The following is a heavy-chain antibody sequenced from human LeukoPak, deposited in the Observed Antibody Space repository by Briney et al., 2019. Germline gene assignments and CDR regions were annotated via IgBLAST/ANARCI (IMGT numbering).Heavy chain of an antibody. CDR3: AKSDDSSGYSPDDY. CDR1: GFTFSSYA. V-gene: IGHV3-23*01. J-gene: IGHJ4*02. Sequence: GSLRLSCAASGFTFSSYAMSWVRQAPGKGLEWVSAISGSGGSTYYADSVKGRFTISRDNSKNTLYLQMNSLRAEDTAVYYCAKSDDSSGYSPDDYWGQGTLVTVSS. D-gene: IGHD3-22*01. CDR2: ISGSGGST.